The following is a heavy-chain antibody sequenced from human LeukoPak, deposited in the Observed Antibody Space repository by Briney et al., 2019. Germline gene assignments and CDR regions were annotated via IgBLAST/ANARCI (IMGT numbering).Heavy chain of an antibody. CDR1: GGSISSYY. Sequence: SETLSLTCTVSGGSISSYYWSWIRQPPGKGLEWIGYIYTSGSTNYNPSLKSRGTISVDTSKNQFSLKLSSVTAADTAVYYCARQDCSSTSCNFDYWGQGTLVTVSS. J-gene: IGHJ4*02. CDR2: IYTSGST. V-gene: IGHV4-4*09. CDR3: ARQDCSSTSCNFDY. D-gene: IGHD2-2*01.